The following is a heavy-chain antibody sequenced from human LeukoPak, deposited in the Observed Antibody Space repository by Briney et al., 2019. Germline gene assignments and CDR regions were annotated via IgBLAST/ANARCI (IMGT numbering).Heavy chain of an antibody. V-gene: IGHV4-30-4*08. CDR3: ARETADFWSGYHHAFDI. CDR1: GGSTSSGDYY. D-gene: IGHD3-3*01. CDR2: IYYSGST. J-gene: IGHJ3*02. Sequence: SQTLSLTCTVSGGSTSSGDYYWSWIRQPPGKGLEWIGYIYYSGSTYYNPSLNSRVTISVDTSKNQFSLKLSSVTAADTAVYYCARETADFWSGYHHAFDIWGQGTMVTVSS.